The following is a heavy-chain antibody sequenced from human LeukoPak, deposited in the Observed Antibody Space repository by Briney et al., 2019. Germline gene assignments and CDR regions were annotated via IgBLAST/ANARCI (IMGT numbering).Heavy chain of an antibody. CDR1: GFTFSNYD. CDR3: ARGGAGNSVDDAYDI. D-gene: IGHD2/OR15-2a*01. V-gene: IGHV3-13*01. J-gene: IGHJ3*02. CDR2: IGTIGDT. Sequence: PGGSLRLSCAVSGFTFSNYDMQWVRQVPGKGLEWVSSIGTIGDTYYPGSVKGRFTISRENAKNSLYLQMNSLRAGDTAVYYCARGGAGNSVDDAYDIWGQGTMVTVSA.